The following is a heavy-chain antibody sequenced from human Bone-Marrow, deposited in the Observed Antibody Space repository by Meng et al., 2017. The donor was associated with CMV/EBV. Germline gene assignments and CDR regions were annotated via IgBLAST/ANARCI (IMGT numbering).Heavy chain of an antibody. D-gene: IGHD1-26*01. J-gene: IGHJ4*02. V-gene: IGHV1-2*02. CDR2: INPNSGGT. CDR1: GYTFTGYY. Sequence: ASVKVSCKASGYTFTGYYMHWVRQAPGQGLEWMGWINPNSGGTNYAQKFRGRVTMTRDTSIDTAYMDLSSLRSDDTAVYYCARDGGSPNDYWGQGTLVTVSS. CDR3: ARDGGSPNDY.